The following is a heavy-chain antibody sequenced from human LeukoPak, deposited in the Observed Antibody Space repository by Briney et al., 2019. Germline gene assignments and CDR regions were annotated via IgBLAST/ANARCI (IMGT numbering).Heavy chain of an antibody. Sequence: SETLSLTCTVSGGSISSYYWSWIRQPAGKGLEWIGRIYTSGSTNYNPSLKSRVTMSVDTSKSQFSLKLSSVTAADTAVYYCARGTSSWYPATFDYWGQGTLVTVSS. V-gene: IGHV4-4*07. J-gene: IGHJ4*02. CDR3: ARGTSSWYPATFDY. CDR2: IYTSGST. CDR1: GGSISSYY. D-gene: IGHD6-13*01.